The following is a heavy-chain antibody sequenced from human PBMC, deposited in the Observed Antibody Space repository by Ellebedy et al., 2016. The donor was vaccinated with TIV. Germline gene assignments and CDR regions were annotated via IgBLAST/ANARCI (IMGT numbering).Heavy chain of an antibody. Sequence: PGGSLRLSCAASGFRFAGHAMSWVRQAPGKGLEWVSSITGSGDKTYYRNSVRGRFSISRDNSRATLYLDMNILRGEDTALYSCARSAGDSSGWFVSWGQGTVVIVSS. J-gene: IGHJ5*01. CDR2: ITGSGDKT. CDR3: ARSAGDSSGWFVS. CDR1: GFRFAGHA. V-gene: IGHV3-23*01. D-gene: IGHD3-22*01.